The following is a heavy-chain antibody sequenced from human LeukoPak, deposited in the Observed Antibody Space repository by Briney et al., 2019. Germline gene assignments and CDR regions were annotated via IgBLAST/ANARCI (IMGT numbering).Heavy chain of an antibody. J-gene: IGHJ5*02. Sequence: PGGSLRLSCAASGFTFSSYWMSWVRQAPGKGLEWVANIKEDGSEKYYVDSVKGRFTISRDNAKNSLYLQMNSLRAEDTAVYYCARIPYYSGWYWFDPWGQGTLVTVSS. CDR1: GFTFSSYW. CDR2: IKEDGSEK. CDR3: ARIPYYSGWYWFDP. D-gene: IGHD6-19*01. V-gene: IGHV3-7*01.